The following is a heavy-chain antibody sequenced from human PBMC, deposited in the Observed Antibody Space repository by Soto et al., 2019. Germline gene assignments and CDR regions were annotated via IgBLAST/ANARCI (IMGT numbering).Heavy chain of an antibody. CDR2: IFSNDEK. CDR1: GFSLSNARMG. D-gene: IGHD6-19*01. V-gene: IGHV2-26*01. CDR3: ARLLSGWYGVGDY. J-gene: IGHJ4*02. Sequence: QVTLKESGPVLVKPTETLTLTCTVSGFSLSNARMGVSWIRQPPGKALEWLAHIFSNDEKSYSTSLKSRLTISKDTSKSQVVLTMTNMDPVDTATYYCARLLSGWYGVGDYWGQGTLVTVSS.